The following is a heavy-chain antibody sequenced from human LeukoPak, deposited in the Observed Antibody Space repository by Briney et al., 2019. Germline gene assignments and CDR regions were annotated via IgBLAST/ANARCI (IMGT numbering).Heavy chain of an antibody. CDR1: GGSISSGGYY. Sequence: SQTLSLTCTVSGGSISSGGYYWSWIPQPPGKGLEWIGYIYHSGSTYYNPSLKSRVTISVDRSKNQFSLKLSSVTAADTAVYYCARGRYYDFWSGYDYWGQGTLVIVSA. J-gene: IGHJ4*02. CDR2: IYHSGST. V-gene: IGHV4-30-2*01. CDR3: ARGRYYDFWSGYDY. D-gene: IGHD3-3*01.